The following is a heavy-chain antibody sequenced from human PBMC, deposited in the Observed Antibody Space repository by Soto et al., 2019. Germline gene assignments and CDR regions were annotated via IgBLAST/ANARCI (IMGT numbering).Heavy chain of an antibody. CDR1: GGTFSSYT. V-gene: IGHV1-69*08. J-gene: IGHJ4*02. CDR2: IIPILGIA. D-gene: IGHD2-8*01. CDR3: ARDRVLARQDDY. Sequence: QVQLVQSGAEVKKPGSSVKVSCKASGGTFSSYTISWVRQAPGQGLEWMGRIIPILGIANYAQKFQGRVTITANKYTSTAYMELSSLRSEDTAVYYCARDRVLARQDDYWGQGTLVTVSS.